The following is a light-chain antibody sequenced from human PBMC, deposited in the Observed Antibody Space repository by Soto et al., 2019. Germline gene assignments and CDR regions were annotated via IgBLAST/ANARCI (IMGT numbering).Light chain of an antibody. Sequence: QSVLTQPPSASGTPGQRVTISCSGSSSNIGSNFVYWYQQLPGTAPKLLIYNNNQRPSGVPDRFSGFKSGTSASLAISGLRSEDEADFYCAAWDDSLRGRVFGTGTKVTVL. J-gene: IGLJ1*01. V-gene: IGLV1-47*02. CDR2: NNN. CDR1: SSNIGSNF. CDR3: AAWDDSLRGRV.